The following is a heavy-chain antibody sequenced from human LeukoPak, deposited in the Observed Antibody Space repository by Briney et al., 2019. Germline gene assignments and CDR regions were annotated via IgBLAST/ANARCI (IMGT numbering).Heavy chain of an antibody. CDR1: GFTFRSYW. Sequence: GGSLRVSCAASGFTFRSYWMSWVRQAQGKGLEWVANINQDGSEKYHVDSVKGRFTISRDNAKNSVYLQMNSLTAEDTAVYYCVRDGGTTGYDLLDYWGQGTLLTVSS. D-gene: IGHD5-12*01. V-gene: IGHV3-7*01. CDR3: VRDGGTTGYDLLDY. J-gene: IGHJ4*02. CDR2: INQDGSEK.